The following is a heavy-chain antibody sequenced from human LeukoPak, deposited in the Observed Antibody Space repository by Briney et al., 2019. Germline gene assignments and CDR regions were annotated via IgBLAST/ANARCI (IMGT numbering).Heavy chain of an antibody. CDR1: GFTFSSYA. Sequence: GRSLRLSCAASGFTFSSYAMSWVRQAPGKGLDWVSAISGSGGSTYYADSVKGRFTISRDNSKNTLYLQMNSLRAEDTAVYYCAKEGVVIIIGAYLDYWGQGTLVTVSS. V-gene: IGHV3-23*01. CDR2: ISGSGGST. J-gene: IGHJ4*02. CDR3: AKEGVVIIIGAYLDY. D-gene: IGHD3-3*01.